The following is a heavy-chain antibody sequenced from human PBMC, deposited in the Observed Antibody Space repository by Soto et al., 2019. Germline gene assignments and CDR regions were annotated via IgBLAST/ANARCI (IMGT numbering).Heavy chain of an antibody. CDR2: IYYSGST. J-gene: IGHJ4*02. CDR1: GGSISSYY. V-gene: IGHV4-59*08. CDR3: ARSDHYYYDSSGYWDY. D-gene: IGHD3-22*01. Sequence: QVQLQESGPGLVKPSETLSLTCTVSGGSISSYYWSWIRQPPGKGLEWIGYIYYSGSTNYNPSLKSRLTISADTSKNQFSLKLSSVTAADTAVYYCARSDHYYYDSSGYWDYWGQGTLVTVSS.